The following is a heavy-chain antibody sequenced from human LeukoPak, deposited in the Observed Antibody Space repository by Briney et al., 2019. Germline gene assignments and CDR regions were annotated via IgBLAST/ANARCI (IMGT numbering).Heavy chain of an antibody. Sequence: GGSLRLSCAASGFTFSSYSMNWVRQAPGKGLEWVSSISSSSSYIYYADSVKGRFTISRDNAENSLYLQMNSLRAEDTAVYYCARDSISGYDYVMEPFDYWGQGTLVTVSS. CDR2: ISSSSSYI. V-gene: IGHV3-21*01. D-gene: IGHD5-12*01. J-gene: IGHJ4*02. CDR3: ARDSISGYDYVMEPFDY. CDR1: GFTFSSYS.